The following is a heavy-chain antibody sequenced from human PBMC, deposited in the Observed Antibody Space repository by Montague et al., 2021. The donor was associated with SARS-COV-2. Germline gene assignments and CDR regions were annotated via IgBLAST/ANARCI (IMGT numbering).Heavy chain of an antibody. J-gene: IGHJ4*02. D-gene: IGHD3-22*01. CDR2: IYYSGST. V-gene: IGHV4-59*01. CDR3: ARIWYSSGYQGIYYFDY. Sequence: SETLSLTCTVSGGSICSYYWSWIRQPPGKGLEWIGYIYYSGSTNYNPSLKSRVTISVDTSKNQFSLKLSSVTAADTAVYYCARIWYSSGYQGIYYFDYWGQGTLVTVSS. CDR1: GGSICSYY.